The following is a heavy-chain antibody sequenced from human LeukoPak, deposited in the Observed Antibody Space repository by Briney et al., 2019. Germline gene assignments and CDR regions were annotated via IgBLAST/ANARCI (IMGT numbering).Heavy chain of an antibody. Sequence: GGTLRLSCAASGFTFSSYGMSWVRQAPGKGLEWVSAISGSGGSTYYADSVKGRFTISRDNSKNTLYLQMNSLRAEDTAVYYCAKVRDSSGSIDAFDIWGQGTMVTVSS. CDR1: GFTFSSYG. D-gene: IGHD3-22*01. J-gene: IGHJ3*02. V-gene: IGHV3-23*01. CDR2: ISGSGGST. CDR3: AKVRDSSGSIDAFDI.